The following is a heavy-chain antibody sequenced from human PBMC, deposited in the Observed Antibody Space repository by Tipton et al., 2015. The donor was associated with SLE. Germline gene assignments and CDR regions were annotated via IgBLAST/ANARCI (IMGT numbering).Heavy chain of an antibody. CDR2: ISGGGGTI. CDR1: GFTFSSYE. CDR3: ARDRYYGSGVFDS. D-gene: IGHD3-10*01. Sequence: GSLRLSCAASGFTFSSYEMNWVRQAPGKGLEWVSYISGGGGTIYYADSVKGRFTISRDNAKNSLYLQMNSLRAENTAVYYCARDRYYGSGVFDSWGQGTLVTVSS. J-gene: IGHJ4*02. V-gene: IGHV3-48*03.